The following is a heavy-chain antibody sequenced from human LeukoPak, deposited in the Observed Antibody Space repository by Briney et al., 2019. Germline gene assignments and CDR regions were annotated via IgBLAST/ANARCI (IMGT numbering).Heavy chain of an antibody. D-gene: IGHD2-15*01. J-gene: IGHJ6*04. Sequence: SETLSLTCTVSGGSISSYYWSWIRQPPGKGLEWIGYIYYSGSTNYNPSLKSRVTISVDTSKNQFSLKLSSVTAADTAVHYCASWPNCSGGSCYYYYGMDVWGKGTTVTVSS. CDR2: IYYSGST. CDR1: GGSISSYY. V-gene: IGHV4-59*01. CDR3: ASWPNCSGGSCYYYYGMDV.